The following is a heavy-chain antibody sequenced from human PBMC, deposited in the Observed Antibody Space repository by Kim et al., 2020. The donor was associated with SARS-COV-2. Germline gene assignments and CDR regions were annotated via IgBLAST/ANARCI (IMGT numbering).Heavy chain of an antibody. CDR1: GGSFSGYY. V-gene: IGHV4-34*01. Sequence: SETLSLTCAVYGGSFSGYYWSWIRQPPGKGLEWIGEINHSGSTNYNPSLKSRVTISVDTSKNQFSLKLSSVTAADTAVYYCARGPRHKAAAGTAKYNWFDPWGQGTLVTVSS. CDR2: INHSGST. CDR3: ARGPRHKAAAGTAKYNWFDP. J-gene: IGHJ5*02. D-gene: IGHD6-13*01.